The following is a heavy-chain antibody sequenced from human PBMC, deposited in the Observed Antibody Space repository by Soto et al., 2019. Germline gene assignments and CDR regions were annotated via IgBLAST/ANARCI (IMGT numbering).Heavy chain of an antibody. CDR3: ARDRPDLIPAARDYYYYMDV. D-gene: IGHD2-2*01. J-gene: IGHJ6*03. Sequence: EVQLVESGGGLVQPGGSLRLSCAASGFTVSSNYMSWVRQAPGKGLEWVSVIYSGGSTYYADSVKGRFTISRHNSKNTLYLQMNSLRAEDTAVYYCARDRPDLIPAARDYYYYMDVWGKGTTVTVSS. CDR1: GFTVSSNY. CDR2: IYSGGST. V-gene: IGHV3-53*04.